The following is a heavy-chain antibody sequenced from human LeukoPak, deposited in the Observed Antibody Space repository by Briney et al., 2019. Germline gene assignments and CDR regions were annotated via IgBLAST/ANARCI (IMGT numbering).Heavy chain of an antibody. CDR2: IHYNGDT. Sequence: SETLSLTCTVSGDSIRNYYWNWIRQAPGKALEWIGPIHYNGDTAYNFSLKSRVTISMDTSKNQFSLKLSSVTAADTAVYYCGRWGYFDSGNYFVVDYWGQGTVVTVSS. J-gene: IGHJ4*02. V-gene: IGHV4-59*01. D-gene: IGHD3-22*01. CDR1: GDSIRNYY. CDR3: GRWGYFDSGNYFVVDY.